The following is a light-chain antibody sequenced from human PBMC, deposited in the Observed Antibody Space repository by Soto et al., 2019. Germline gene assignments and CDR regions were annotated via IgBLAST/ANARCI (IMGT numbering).Light chain of an antibody. CDR2: DNN. V-gene: IGLV1-51*01. CDR3: ATWDGSLPGEV. J-gene: IGLJ2*01. CDR1: SSNIGNNS. Sequence: QSALTQSPSVSAAPGQKVTISCSGSSSNIGNNSVSWYQQLPGTAPKLLIYDNNKRPSGIPDRFSGSKSGTSGTLDITGLQTGDEADYYCATWDGSLPGEVFGGGTKLTVL.